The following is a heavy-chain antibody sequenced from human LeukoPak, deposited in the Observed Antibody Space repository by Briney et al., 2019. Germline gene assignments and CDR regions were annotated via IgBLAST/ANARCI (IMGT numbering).Heavy chain of an antibody. CDR1: GFTFSRTW. CDR2: INGDGSEE. V-gene: IGHV3-7*01. Sequence: GGSLRLSCAAPGFTFSRTWMSWVRQAPGKGLEWVANINGDGSEEYHLDSVKGRFTISRSNARNSLYLQMNSLRAEDTAVYYCARDPDSDNAWGWFDSWGQGAVVTVSS. D-gene: IGHD3-16*01. J-gene: IGHJ5*01. CDR3: ARDPDSDNAWGWFDS.